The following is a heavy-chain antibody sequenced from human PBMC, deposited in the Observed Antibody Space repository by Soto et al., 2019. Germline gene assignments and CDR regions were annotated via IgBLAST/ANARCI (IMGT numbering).Heavy chain of an antibody. D-gene: IGHD4-17*01. CDR3: ARVVRGLRGNWFDP. J-gene: IGHJ5*02. Sequence: ASVKVCCKASGYTFTSYGMSWVRQAPGQGLEWMGWISAYNGNTNYAQKLQGRVTMTTDTSTSTAYMELRSLRSDDTAVYYCARVVRGLRGNWFDPWGQGTLVTVSS. V-gene: IGHV1-18*01. CDR1: GYTFTSYG. CDR2: ISAYNGNT.